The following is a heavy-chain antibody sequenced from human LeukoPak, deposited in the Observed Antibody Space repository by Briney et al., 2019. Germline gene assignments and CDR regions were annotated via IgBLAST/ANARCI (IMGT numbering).Heavy chain of an antibody. CDR3: ARGGHYIVVTHFDY. CDR1: GFTFSSYS. V-gene: IGHV3-21*01. J-gene: IGHJ4*02. Sequence: GGSLRLSCAASGFTFSSYSMNWVRQAPGKGLEWVSSISSSSGYIYYADSVKGRFTISRDNAKNSLYLQMNSLRAEDTAVYYCARGGHYIVVTHFDYWGQGTLVTVSS. D-gene: IGHD3-22*01. CDR2: ISSSSGYI.